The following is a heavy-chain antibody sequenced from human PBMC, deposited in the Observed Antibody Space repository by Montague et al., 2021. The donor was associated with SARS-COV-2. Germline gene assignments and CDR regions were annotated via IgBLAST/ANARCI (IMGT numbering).Heavy chain of an antibody. V-gene: IGHV3-23*03. CDR3: AKSPRAYSYAFDY. CDR1: GFTFNTYA. Sequence: SLRLSCAASGFTFNTYAMSLFRQAPGKGLEWVSVIYSGGSNTYYSDSVKGRFTISRDNSKNTLYLQMNRLRAEDTAVYYCAKSPRAYSYAFDYWGQGTLVTVSS. D-gene: IGHD5-18*01. J-gene: IGHJ4*02. CDR2: IYSGGSNT.